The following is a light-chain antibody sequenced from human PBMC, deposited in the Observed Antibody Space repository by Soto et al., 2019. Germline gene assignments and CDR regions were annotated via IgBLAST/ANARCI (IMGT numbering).Light chain of an antibody. CDR3: SSYKSRSTLV. CDR2: EVS. CDR1: SSDVGGYNY. J-gene: IGLJ1*01. V-gene: IGLV2-14*01. Sequence: QSALTQPASVSGSPGQSITISCTGTSSDVGGYNYVSWYQQHPGKAPKLMIYEVSNRPSGVSNRFSGSKSGNTASLTISGLQDXEEADYYCSSYKSRSTLVFGTXTKVTVL.